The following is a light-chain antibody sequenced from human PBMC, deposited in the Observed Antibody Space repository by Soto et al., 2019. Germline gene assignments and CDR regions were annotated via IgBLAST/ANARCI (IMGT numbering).Light chain of an antibody. Sequence: QSALTQPASVSGSPGQSITISCTGTSSDVGGYNYVSWYQQHPGKAPKLMIYEVSNRPSGVSNRFSGSKSGNTASLTISGLQAEDEAYYYCSSCTSTSHVVFGGGTKLTVL. CDR3: SSCTSTSHVV. J-gene: IGLJ2*01. V-gene: IGLV2-14*01. CDR2: EVS. CDR1: SSDVGGYNY.